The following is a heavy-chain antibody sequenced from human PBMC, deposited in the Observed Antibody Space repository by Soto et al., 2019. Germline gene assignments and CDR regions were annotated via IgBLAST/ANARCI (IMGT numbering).Heavy chain of an antibody. J-gene: IGHJ3*02. D-gene: IGHD1-26*01. V-gene: IGHV4-34*01. CDR1: GESFSAYY. CDR3: ATVNPRGGYLNGFDI. CDR2: ISQSGKT. Sequence: QVQLQQWGAGLLKPSETLSLTCAVYGESFSAYYWTWIRQPPGKGLEWIGEISQSGKTSYSPSLKSRVTMSVDTSKNQFSMKLTSVAAADTAVYYCATVNPRGGYLNGFDIWGQGTMVTVSS.